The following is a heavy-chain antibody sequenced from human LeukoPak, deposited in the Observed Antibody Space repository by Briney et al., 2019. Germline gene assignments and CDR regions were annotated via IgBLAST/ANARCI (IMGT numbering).Heavy chain of an antibody. J-gene: IGHJ4*02. V-gene: IGHV3-64D*09. CDR1: GFTFSTYA. CDR3: VKNYYGSGTYLEFDY. Sequence: GGSLRLSCSASGFTFSTYAMHWVRQAPGKGLEYVSGISSNGGSTYYADSVKGRFTISRDNSKNTLYLQMSSLRAEDAAVYYCVKNYYGSGTYLEFDYWGQGTLVTVSS. CDR2: ISSNGGST. D-gene: IGHD3-10*01.